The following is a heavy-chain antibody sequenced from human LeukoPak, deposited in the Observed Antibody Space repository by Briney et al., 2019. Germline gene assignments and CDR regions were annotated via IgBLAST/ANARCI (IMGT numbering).Heavy chain of an antibody. CDR1: GFTFSSYG. CDR2: ISGSGGST. J-gene: IGHJ4*02. D-gene: IGHD6-6*01. V-gene: IGHV3-23*01. Sequence: GGSLRLSCAASGFTFSSYGMSWVRQAPAKGLEWVSAISGSGGSTYHADSVKGRFTISRDNSKNTLYLQMNSLRAEDTAVYYCAKMGVVAARPGTFDYWGQGTLVTVSS. CDR3: AKMGVVAARPGTFDY.